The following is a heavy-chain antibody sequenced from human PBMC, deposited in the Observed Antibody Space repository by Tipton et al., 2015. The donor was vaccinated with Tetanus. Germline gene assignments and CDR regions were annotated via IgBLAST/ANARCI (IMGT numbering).Heavy chain of an antibody. J-gene: IGHJ3*02. V-gene: IGHV3-53*01. CDR1: GFTVSNSY. CDR3: GGFSFSDDLDI. Sequence: VQLVQSGGGLIQPGGSLRLSCAASGFTVSNSYMTWVRQAPGKGLEWVSSIFNYGGTYSADSVKGRFTISRDNSKNTLYLQMNSLRAEDTAVYYCGGFSFSDDLDIWVRGTMVTVSS. D-gene: IGHD2-15*01. CDR2: IFNYGGT.